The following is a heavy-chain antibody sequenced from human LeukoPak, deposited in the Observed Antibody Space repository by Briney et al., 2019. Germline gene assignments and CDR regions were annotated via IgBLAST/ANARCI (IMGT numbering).Heavy chain of an antibody. J-gene: IGHJ6*02. V-gene: IGHV1-69*02. CDR1: GGTFISYT. CDR3: ARLPAGDTAMVPYYYYGMDV. D-gene: IGHD5-18*01. CDR2: IIPILGIA. Sequence: ASVKVSCKASGGTFISYTISWVRQAPGQGLEWMGMIIPILGIANYAQKFQGRVTITADKSTSTAYMELSSLRSEDTAVYYCARLPAGDTAMVPYYYYGMDVWGQGTTVTVSS.